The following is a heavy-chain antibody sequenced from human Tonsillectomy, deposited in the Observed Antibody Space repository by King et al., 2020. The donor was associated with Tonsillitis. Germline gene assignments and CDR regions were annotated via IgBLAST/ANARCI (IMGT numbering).Heavy chain of an antibody. CDR1: GFTFSHYA. V-gene: IGHV3-23*04. D-gene: IGHD7-27*01. J-gene: IGHJ3*02. CDR3: ANEGKLGGAFNI. CDR2: TSASGGDT. Sequence: VQLVEAGGGLVQPGGSLRLSCAASGFTFSHYAMSWVRQAPGKVLEWVSGTSASGGDTYYADSVKGRFTLSRDNSKSTVYLQMSSLRAEDTAVYYCANEGKLGGAFNIWGQGTMVTVSS.